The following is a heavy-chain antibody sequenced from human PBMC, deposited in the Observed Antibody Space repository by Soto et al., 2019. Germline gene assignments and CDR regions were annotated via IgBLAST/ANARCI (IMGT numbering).Heavy chain of an antibody. CDR2: ISAYNGNT. D-gene: IGHD6-19*01. V-gene: IGHV1-18*01. CDR3: ARGCSSGWYECWFDP. Sequence: GASVKVSCKASGYTFTSYGISWVRQAPGQGLEWMGWISAYNGNTNYAQKLQGRVTMTTDTSTSTAYMELRSLRSDDTAVYYCARGCSSGWYECWFDPWGQGTLVTVSS. J-gene: IGHJ5*02. CDR1: GYTFTSYG.